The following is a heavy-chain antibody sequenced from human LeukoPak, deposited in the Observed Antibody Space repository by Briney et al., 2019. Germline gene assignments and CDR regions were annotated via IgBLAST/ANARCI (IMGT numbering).Heavy chain of an antibody. J-gene: IGHJ3*02. CDR1: GVTSTSYN. CDR2: ITFTSGTI. Sequence: GESLRLSSAASGVTSTSYNMICVREAPEEGLEWSSYITFTSGTISYTDSAEGRFSIPRDNAKNPLYLQMNSLRAEDTALYYCAKGQGITGTKHGFDIWGPGTMVTVSS. D-gene: IGHD1-20*01. CDR3: AKGQGITGTKHGFDI. V-gene: IGHV3-48*01.